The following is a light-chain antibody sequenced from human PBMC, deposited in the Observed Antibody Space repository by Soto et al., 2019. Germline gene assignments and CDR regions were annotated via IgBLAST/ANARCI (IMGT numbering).Light chain of an antibody. V-gene: IGLV2-8*01. CDR2: DVS. CDR1: SSDVGGYNY. J-gene: IGLJ1*01. CDR3: TSDADNLIV. Sequence: QSALTQPPSASGSPGQSVTISCTGTSSDVGGYNYVSWYQQHPGKAPKLMIYDVSKRPSGVPDRFSGSKSGNTASLTVSGLQAEDVADYYGTSDADNLIVFGIGTKVTDL.